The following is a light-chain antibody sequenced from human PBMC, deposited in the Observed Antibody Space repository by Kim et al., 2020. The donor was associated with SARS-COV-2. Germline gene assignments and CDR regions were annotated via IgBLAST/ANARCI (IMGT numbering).Light chain of an antibody. CDR1: SLRTYY. CDR3: SSRDSSGYVI. Sequence: SSELTQDPALSVALGQTVRITCQGDSLRTYYGTWYQQKPGQAPTLVISGKNTRPSGIPDRFSGSSSGNTASLTITGAQAEDEADYYCSSRDSSGYVIFGGGTKLTVL. J-gene: IGLJ2*01. CDR2: GKN. V-gene: IGLV3-19*01.